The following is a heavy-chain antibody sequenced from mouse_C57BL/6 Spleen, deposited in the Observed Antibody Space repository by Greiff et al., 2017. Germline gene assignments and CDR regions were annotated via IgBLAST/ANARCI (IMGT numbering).Heavy chain of an antibody. Sequence: VQLQQPGAELVMPGASVKLSCKASGYTFTSYWMHWVKQRPGQGLEWIGEIDPSDSYTNYNQKFKGKSTLTVDKSSSTAYMQLSSLTSEDSAVYYCARGDGYEGGEYYYAMDYWGQGTSVTVSS. D-gene: IGHD2-2*01. CDR3: ARGDGYEGGEYYYAMDY. V-gene: IGHV1-69*01. CDR2: IDPSDSYT. J-gene: IGHJ4*01. CDR1: GYTFTSYW.